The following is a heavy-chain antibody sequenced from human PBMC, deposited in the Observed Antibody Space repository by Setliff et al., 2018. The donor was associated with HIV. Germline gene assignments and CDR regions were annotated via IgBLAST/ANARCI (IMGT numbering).Heavy chain of an antibody. CDR2: IYHSEYT. CDR1: GGSISNSRYY. D-gene: IGHD2-2*01. J-gene: IGHJ6*02. CDR3: ARGHCSGTNCYGVDYYGMDV. V-gene: IGHV4-39*07. Sequence: SETLSLTCTVSGGSISNSRYYWSWIRQPPGKGLEWIGSIYHSEYTNYNPSLKSRVSMSVDKSKNQFSVKLTSVTAADTAVYYCARGHCSGTNCYGVDYYGMDVWGQGTTVTVSS.